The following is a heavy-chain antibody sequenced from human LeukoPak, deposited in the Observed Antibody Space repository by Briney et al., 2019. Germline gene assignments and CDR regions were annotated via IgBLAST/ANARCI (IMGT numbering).Heavy chain of an antibody. Sequence: PSETLSLTYTVSGDSINNYYWNWIRQPPGRGLDWIGYIYYSGSTNYNPSLKSRVTISVDTSKNQFSLKLTSVTAADTAVYYCARGESGGSGWFDPWGQGTLVTVSS. V-gene: IGHV4-59*01. CDR2: IYYSGST. CDR1: GDSINNYY. CDR3: ARGESGGSGWFDP. D-gene: IGHD2-15*01. J-gene: IGHJ5*02.